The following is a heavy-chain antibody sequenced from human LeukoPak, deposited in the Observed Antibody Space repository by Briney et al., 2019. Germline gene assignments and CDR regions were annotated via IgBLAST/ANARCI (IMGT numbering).Heavy chain of an antibody. J-gene: IGHJ4*02. CDR2: IWYDGSSK. CDR3: ARDTTAMVTWYFDY. V-gene: IGHV3-33*01. D-gene: IGHD5-18*01. Sequence: GRSLRLSCAASGFTFSSYGMHWVRQAPGKGLEWVAVIWYDGSSKYYADSVKGRFTISRDNSKNTLYLQMNSLRAEDTAVYYCARDTTAMVTWYFDYWGQGTLVTVSS. CDR1: GFTFSSYG.